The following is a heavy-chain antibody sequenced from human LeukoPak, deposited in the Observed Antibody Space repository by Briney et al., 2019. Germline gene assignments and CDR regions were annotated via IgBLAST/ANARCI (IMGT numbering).Heavy chain of an antibody. CDR3: ARGRSGSYLSYYYYMDV. J-gene: IGHJ6*03. CDR2: IYYSGST. Sequence: SETLSLTCTVSGGSISSYYWSWIRQPPGKGLEWIGYIYYSGSTNYNPSLKSRVTISVDTSKNQFSLKLSSVTAADTAVFYCARGRSGSYLSYYYYMDVWDTGTTVTVSS. CDR1: GGSISSYY. V-gene: IGHV4-59*12. D-gene: IGHD1-26*01.